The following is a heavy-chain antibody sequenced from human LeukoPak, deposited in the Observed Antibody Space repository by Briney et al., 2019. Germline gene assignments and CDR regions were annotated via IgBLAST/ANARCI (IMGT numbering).Heavy chain of an antibody. V-gene: IGHV3-9*01. J-gene: IGHJ3*02. CDR3: AKDSIYYARRAFDI. CDR2: ISWKTSRI. CDR1: GFSFDNYA. Sequence: GGSLRLSCAASGFSFDNYAMHWVRQAPGKGLEWVSSISWKTSRIDYADSVKGRFTISRDNAKNSLYLQMNSLRAEDTALYYCAKDSIYYARRAFDIWGQGTMVTVSS. D-gene: IGHD3-16*01.